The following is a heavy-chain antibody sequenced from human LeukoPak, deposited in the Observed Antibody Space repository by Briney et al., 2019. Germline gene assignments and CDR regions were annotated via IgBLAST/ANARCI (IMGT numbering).Heavy chain of an antibody. D-gene: IGHD5-12*01. Sequence: SQTLSLTCTVSGGSISGGGYFWSWIRQHPGRCLEWIGYMYYSGSSYYNPSLKSRVTISVDTSKNQFSLKLSSVTAADTAVYYCARDRSGLYYFDYWGQGTLVTVSS. CDR2: MYYSGSS. CDR3: ARDRSGLYYFDY. CDR1: GGSISGGGYF. J-gene: IGHJ4*02. V-gene: IGHV4-31*03.